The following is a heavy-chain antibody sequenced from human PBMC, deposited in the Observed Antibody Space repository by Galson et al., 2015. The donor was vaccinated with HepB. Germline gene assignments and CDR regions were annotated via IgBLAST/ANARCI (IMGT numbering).Heavy chain of an antibody. Sequence: SVKVSCKASGYTFTSYDINWVRQATGQGLEWMGWMNPNSGNTGYAQKFQGRVTMTRNTSISTAYMELSSLRSEDTAVYDCAREWELLASSHYYYGMDVWGQGTLVTVSS. CDR3: AREWELLASSHYYYGMDV. CDR1: GYTFTSYD. J-gene: IGHJ6*02. D-gene: IGHD1-26*01. CDR2: MNPNSGNT. V-gene: IGHV1-8*01.